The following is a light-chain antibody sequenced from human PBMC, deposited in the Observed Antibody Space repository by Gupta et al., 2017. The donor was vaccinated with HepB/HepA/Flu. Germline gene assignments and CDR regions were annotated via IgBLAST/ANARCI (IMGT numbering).Light chain of an antibody. CDR2: NAN. CDR3: AAWDDSLNGQRI. CDR1: SSNIGDNT. V-gene: IGLV1-44*01. J-gene: IGLJ2*01. Sequence: QSVLTQPPSQSGAPGQRVTIACSGSSSNIGDNTVSWYQLLPGTAPKPLIFNANERPSGVPDRFSGSKSGTSASLAISGLQSEDEGGYYCAAWDDSLNGQRIFGGGTKLTVL.